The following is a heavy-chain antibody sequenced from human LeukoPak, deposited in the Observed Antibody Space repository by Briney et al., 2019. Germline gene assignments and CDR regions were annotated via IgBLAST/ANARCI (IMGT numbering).Heavy chain of an antibody. J-gene: IGHJ4*02. CDR2: INHSGST. D-gene: IGHD3-22*01. CDR3: ARATYYYDSSGYYLDY. Sequence: PSETLSLTCAVYGGSFSGYYWSWIRQPPGKGLEWIGEINHSGSTNYNPSLKSRVTISVDTSKNQFSLKLSSVNAADTAVYYCARATYYYDSSGYYLDYWGQGTLVTVSS. CDR1: GGSFSGYY. V-gene: IGHV4-34*01.